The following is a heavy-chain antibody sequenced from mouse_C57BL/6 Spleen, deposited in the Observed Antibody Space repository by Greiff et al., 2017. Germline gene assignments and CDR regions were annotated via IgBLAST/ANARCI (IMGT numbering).Heavy chain of an antibody. D-gene: IGHD2-4*01. CDR3: ARNDYDGAY. V-gene: IGHV1-64*01. J-gene: IGHJ3*01. CDR2: IHPNSGST. Sequence: QVQLKQPGAELVKPGASVKLSCKASGYTFTSYWMHWVKQRPGQGLEWIGMIHPNSGSTNYNEKFKSKATLTVDKSSSIAYMQLSSLTSEDSAVYYCARNDYDGAYWGQGTLVTVSA. CDR1: GYTFTSYW.